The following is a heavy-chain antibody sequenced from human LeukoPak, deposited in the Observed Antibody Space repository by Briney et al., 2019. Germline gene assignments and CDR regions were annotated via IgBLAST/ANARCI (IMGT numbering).Heavy chain of an antibody. CDR2: INPNSGGT. CDR3: AREDRGVINWFDP. D-gene: IGHD3-10*01. CDR1: GYTFTDYY. J-gene: IGHJ5*02. V-gene: IGHV1-2*02. Sequence: ASVKVSCKASGYTFTDYYMYWVRQAPGQGLEWMGWINPNSGGTNYAQKFQGRVTMTRDTSISTAYMEASRLRADDTAVYYCAREDRGVINWFDPWGQGTLVTVSS.